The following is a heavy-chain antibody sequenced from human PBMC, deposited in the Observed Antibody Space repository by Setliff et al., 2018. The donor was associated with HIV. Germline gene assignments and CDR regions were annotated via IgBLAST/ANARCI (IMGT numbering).Heavy chain of an antibody. CDR3: ARVVPEVVYGAYWFDP. CDR1: GGSFSGYY. D-gene: IGHD4-17*01. V-gene: IGHV4-59*10. Sequence: SETLSLTCAVYGGSFSGYYWSWIRQPAGKGLEWIGRIYGSGSTNYNPSLESRVTMSVDTSKNQVSLKLNSVTAADAAVYYCARVVPEVVYGAYWFDPWGQGTLVTVSS. CDR2: IYGSGST. J-gene: IGHJ5*02.